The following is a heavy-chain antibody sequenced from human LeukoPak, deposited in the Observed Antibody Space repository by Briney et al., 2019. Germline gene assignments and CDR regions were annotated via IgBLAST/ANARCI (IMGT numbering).Heavy chain of an antibody. J-gene: IGHJ4*02. Sequence: RGESLKISCKGSNYTFSRHRIGWVRQTPEKGLEWMGIIYPSDSDSRYSPSFQGQVTFSVDRSINTAYVQWSSLKASDTAMYYCARGGAGKNYYTGDYWGQGTLVTVSS. CDR3: ARGGAGKNYYTGDY. CDR2: IYPSDSDS. CDR1: NYTFSRHR. D-gene: IGHD3-22*01. V-gene: IGHV5-51*01.